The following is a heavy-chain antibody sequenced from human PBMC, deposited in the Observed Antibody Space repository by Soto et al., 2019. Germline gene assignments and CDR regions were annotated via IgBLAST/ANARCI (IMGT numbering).Heavy chain of an antibody. Sequence: GESLKISCRISGKAFTSFWVVWVRQMPGRGLEWMGNIYPGDSDTRYTPPFQGQVTISADKSTNTAYLQWHSLQASDTALYYCAKQDDRGALEIWGQGTKVTVSS. CDR2: IYPGDSDT. CDR3: AKQDDRGALEI. D-gene: IGHD3-22*01. CDR1: GKAFTSFW. V-gene: IGHV5-51*01. J-gene: IGHJ3*02.